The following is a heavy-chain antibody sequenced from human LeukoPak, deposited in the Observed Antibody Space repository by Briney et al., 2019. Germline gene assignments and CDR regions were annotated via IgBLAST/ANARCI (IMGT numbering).Heavy chain of an antibody. CDR1: GYAFADYY. D-gene: IGHD2-2*01. Sequence: ASVKVSCKASGYAFADYYIHWVRQAPGQGLEWMGRINPNSGGTTYAQKFQGRVAMTRDTSISTAYMELSRLSSDDTAVYYCARVLGDCSSTNCYGGYAFDIWGQGTMVTVSS. CDR2: INPNSGGT. V-gene: IGHV1-2*06. J-gene: IGHJ3*02. CDR3: ARVLGDCSSTNCYGGYAFDI.